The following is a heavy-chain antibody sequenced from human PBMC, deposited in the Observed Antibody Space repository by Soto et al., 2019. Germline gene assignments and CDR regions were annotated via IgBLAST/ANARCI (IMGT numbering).Heavy chain of an antibody. D-gene: IGHD2-21*02. CDR2: IDPSDSYT. J-gene: IGHJ5*02. CDR3: GRAYCGGDGYSVPSWLDP. Sequence: GESLKISCKGSGYSFTSYWINWVRQMPGKGLEWMGRIDPSDSYTNYSPSFQGHVTISADKSINTAYLQWSNLKASDTAMYYCGRAYCGGDGYSVPSWLDPSGPGSMVTVSS. CDR1: GYSFTSYW. V-gene: IGHV5-10-1*01.